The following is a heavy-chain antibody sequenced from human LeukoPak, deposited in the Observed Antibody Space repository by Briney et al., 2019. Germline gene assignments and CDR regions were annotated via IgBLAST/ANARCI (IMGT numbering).Heavy chain of an antibody. CDR2: IIPIFGTA. V-gene: IGHV1-69*05. CDR1: GGTFSSYA. CDR3: ARERAYCGGDCYSIGNWFDP. J-gene: IGHJ5*02. Sequence: GASVEVSCKASGGTFSSYAISWVRQAPGQGLEWMGGIIPIFGTANYAQKFQGRVTITTDESTGTAYMELSSLRSEDTAVYYCARERAYCGGDCYSIGNWFDPWGQGTLVTVSS. D-gene: IGHD2-21*01.